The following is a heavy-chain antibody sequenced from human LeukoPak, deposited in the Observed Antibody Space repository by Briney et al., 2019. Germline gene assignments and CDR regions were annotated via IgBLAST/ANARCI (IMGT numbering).Heavy chain of an antibody. CDR2: ISATGGT. J-gene: IGHJ4*02. V-gene: IGHV3-23*01. CDR1: GFTFSSFA. CDR3: AKEEPPGGLDL. Sequence: QPGGSLRLSCIASGFTFSSFAMNWVRQAPGKGLEWVSVISATGGTRYADSVKGRFTISRDNSRNTLHLQMNSLRAEDTAVYYCAKEEPPGGLDLWGQGTLITVS. D-gene: IGHD3/OR15-3a*01.